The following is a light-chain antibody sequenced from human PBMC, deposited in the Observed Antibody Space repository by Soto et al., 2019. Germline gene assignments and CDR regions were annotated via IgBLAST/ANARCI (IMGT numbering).Light chain of an antibody. CDR2: EVR. Sequence: QAVVTQPASVSGSPGQSITISCTGTSSDVGGYNYVSWYQQHPGKAPKLMLYEVRNRPSGVSHRFSGSKSGNTASLTISGLQPEDEADYYCSSYTATSTVLFGGGTKLTVL. J-gene: IGLJ3*02. CDR1: SSDVGGYNY. V-gene: IGLV2-14*01. CDR3: SSYTATSTVL.